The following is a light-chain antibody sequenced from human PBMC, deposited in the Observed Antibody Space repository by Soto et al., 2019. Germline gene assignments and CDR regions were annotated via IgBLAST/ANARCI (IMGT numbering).Light chain of an antibody. Sequence: QSVLTQPPSASGTPGQRVTISCSGSSSNVGSNTVNWYQQHPGKAPKLMIYEVSRRPSGVPDRFSGSKSGNTASLTVSGLQAEDEADYYCSSYAGTNNFVFGTGTKVTVL. V-gene: IGLV2-8*01. J-gene: IGLJ1*01. CDR3: SSYAGTNNFV. CDR2: EVS. CDR1: SSNVGSNT.